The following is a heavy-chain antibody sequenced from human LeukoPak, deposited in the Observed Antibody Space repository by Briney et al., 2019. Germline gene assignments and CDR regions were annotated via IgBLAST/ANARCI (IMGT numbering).Heavy chain of an antibody. V-gene: IGHV4-59*01. J-gene: IGHJ5*02. CDR3: ARSSGRSAWFDP. D-gene: IGHD2-15*01. CDR1: GGSISTYF. Sequence: KPSETLSLTCIVSGGSISTYFWSWIRQPPGKGPEWIGYIYYSGSTSYNPSLKSRVTISVDTSKNQFSLKLSSVTAAGTAVYFCARSSGRSAWFDPWGQGTLVTVSS. CDR2: IYYSGST.